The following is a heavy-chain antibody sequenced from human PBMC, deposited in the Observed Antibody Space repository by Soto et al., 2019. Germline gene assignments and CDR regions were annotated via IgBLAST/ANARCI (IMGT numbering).Heavy chain of an antibody. D-gene: IGHD3-22*01. CDR1: GFSFSTYG. CDR3: ARDNSDSGGYYYFDY. J-gene: IGHJ4*02. V-gene: IGHV3-33*01. Sequence: PGGSLRLSCAASGFSFSTYGMHWVRQAPGKGLECVAVIWFDGSNKQYADSVKGRFTLTRDSTTTTLYLKMNSVIVEETAVYYCARDNSDSGGYYYFDYWGQGTLVTVSS. CDR2: IWFDGSNK.